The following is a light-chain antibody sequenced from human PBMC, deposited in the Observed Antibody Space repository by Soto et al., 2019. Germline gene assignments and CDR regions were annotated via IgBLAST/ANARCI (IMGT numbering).Light chain of an antibody. CDR2: DAS. V-gene: IGKV3-11*01. CDR1: QTVRSL. Sequence: EIVLTQSPGTLSLSLGERATLSCRASQTVRSLLAWYQQKPGQAPRLLIYDASNRATGIPARFSGSGSGTDFTLTISSLEPEDFAVYYCQQCNNWPLTFGGGTKVEIK. CDR3: QQCNNWPLT. J-gene: IGKJ4*01.